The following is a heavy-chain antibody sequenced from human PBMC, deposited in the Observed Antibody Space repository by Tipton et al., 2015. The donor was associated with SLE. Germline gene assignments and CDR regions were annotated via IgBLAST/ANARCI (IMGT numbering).Heavy chain of an antibody. D-gene: IGHD3-16*01. Sequence: TLSLTCTVSGGSISSSSYYWGWIRQPPGKGLEWIGSIYYSGSTYYNPSLKSRVTISVDTSKNQVSLKLRSVTAADTAVYYCARLRGRYYGMDVWGQGTTVTVSS. V-gene: IGHV4-39*07. CDR1: GGSISSSSYY. J-gene: IGHJ6*02. CDR2: IYYSGST. CDR3: ARLRGRYYGMDV.